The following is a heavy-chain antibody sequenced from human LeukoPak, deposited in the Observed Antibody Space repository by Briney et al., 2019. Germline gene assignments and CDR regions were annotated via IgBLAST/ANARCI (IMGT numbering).Heavy chain of an antibody. CDR2: INPNSGGT. CDR3: AKSPVVVNARDY. J-gene: IGHJ4*02. D-gene: IGHD3-22*01. CDR1: GYIFTDYY. Sequence: GASVKVSCKASGYIFTDYYMHWVRQAPGQGLEWMGWINPNSGGTNYAQKFQGRVTMTRDTSISTAYTELSRLRSDDTAVYYCAKSPVVVNARDYWGQGTLVTVSS. V-gene: IGHV1-2*02.